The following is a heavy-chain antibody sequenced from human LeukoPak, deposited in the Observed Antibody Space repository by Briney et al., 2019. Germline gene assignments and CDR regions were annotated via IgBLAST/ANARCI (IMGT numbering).Heavy chain of an antibody. D-gene: IGHD2-2*01. CDR2: ISSSSSYI. Sequence: GGSLSLSCAASGFTFSSYSMNWVRQAPGKGLEWVSSISSSSSYIYYADSVKGRFTISRDNAKNSLYLQMNSLRAEDTAVYYCARDRGLSIVVVPAALAHFDYWGQGTLVTVSS. CDR3: ARDRGLSIVVVPAALAHFDY. CDR1: GFTFSSYS. J-gene: IGHJ4*02. V-gene: IGHV3-21*01.